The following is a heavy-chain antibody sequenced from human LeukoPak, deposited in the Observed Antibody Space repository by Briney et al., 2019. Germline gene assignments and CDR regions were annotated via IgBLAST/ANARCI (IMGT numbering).Heavy chain of an antibody. Sequence: GGSLRLSCAASGFTFSSYAMSWVRQAPGKGLECISGFSGSGGSTYYADSVKGRFTISRDNAKNSLYLQMNSLRAEDTAVYYCASSGYCSNGICRDVGYMDVWGKGTTVTVSS. CDR1: GFTFSSYA. CDR2: FSGSGGST. D-gene: IGHD2-8*01. V-gene: IGHV3-23*01. CDR3: ASSGYCSNGICRDVGYMDV. J-gene: IGHJ6*03.